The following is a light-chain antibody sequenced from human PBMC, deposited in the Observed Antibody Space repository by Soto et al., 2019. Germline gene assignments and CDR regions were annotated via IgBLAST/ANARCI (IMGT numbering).Light chain of an antibody. V-gene: IGKV3-20*01. J-gene: IGKJ1*01. CDR2: GAS. Sequence: EIVLTQSPGTLSLSPGERATLSCRASQSVSSSYLAWYQQKPGQAPRLLIYGASNRATGIPDRFSGSGSGTDFTLTISRLEPEDVAVSYCQQDGSSGTVGQGTKGDIK. CDR3: QQDGSSGT. CDR1: QSVSSSY.